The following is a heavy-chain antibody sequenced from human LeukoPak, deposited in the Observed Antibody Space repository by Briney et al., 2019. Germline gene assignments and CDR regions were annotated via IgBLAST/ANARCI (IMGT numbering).Heavy chain of an antibody. CDR1: GGTFSTSA. Sequence: RASVKVSCKASGGTFSTSAISWVRQAPGQGLAWMGGIIPIFGTANYAQKFQGRVTITADESTSTAYMELSSLRSDDTAVYYCARVRVWCDSTSCYYLDYWGQGTLVTVSS. J-gene: IGHJ4*02. CDR3: ARVRVWCDSTSCYYLDY. V-gene: IGHV1-69*01. D-gene: IGHD2-2*01. CDR2: IIPIFGTA.